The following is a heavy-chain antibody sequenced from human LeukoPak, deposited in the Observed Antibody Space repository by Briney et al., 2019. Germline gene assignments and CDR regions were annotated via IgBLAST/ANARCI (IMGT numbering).Heavy chain of an antibody. CDR2: FDPEDGET. D-gene: IGHD3-22*01. Sequence: ASVKVSCKVSGYTLTELSMHWVRQAPGKGLEWMGGFDPEDGETIYAQKFQGRVTMTEDTSTDTAYMELSSLRSEDTAVYYCATGHYYDSSGYPRLGAFDIWGQGTMVTVSS. CDR3: ATGHYYDSSGYPRLGAFDI. V-gene: IGHV1-24*01. CDR1: GYTLTELS. J-gene: IGHJ3*02.